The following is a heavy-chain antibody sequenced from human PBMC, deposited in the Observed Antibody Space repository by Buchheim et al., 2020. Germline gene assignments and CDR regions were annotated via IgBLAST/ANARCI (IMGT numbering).Heavy chain of an antibody. CDR1: GFTFSNYA. D-gene: IGHD6-19*01. CDR2: ISATGGST. Sequence: EVQLLESGGGLVQPGGSLRLSCAASGFTFSNYALSWVRQAPGKGLEWVSSISATGGSTYYADSVKGRFSISRDNSENALSLQMNSLRAEDTAVYYCAKEKGIAVAGSFDYWGQGTL. CDR3: AKEKGIAVAGSFDY. V-gene: IGHV3-23*01. J-gene: IGHJ4*02.